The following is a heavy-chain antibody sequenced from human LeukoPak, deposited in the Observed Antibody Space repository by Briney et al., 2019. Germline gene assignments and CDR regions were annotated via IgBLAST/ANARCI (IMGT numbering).Heavy chain of an antibody. V-gene: IGHV4-59*01. Sequence: PSKTLSLTCTVSGGSISSYYWSWIRQPPGKGLEWIGYIYYSGSTNYNPSLKSRVTISVDTSKNQFSLKLSSVTAADTAVYYCARYGGGGGYFDYWGQGTLVTVSS. CDR1: GGSISSYY. CDR2: IYYSGST. D-gene: IGHD2-21*01. J-gene: IGHJ4*02. CDR3: ARYGGGGGYFDY.